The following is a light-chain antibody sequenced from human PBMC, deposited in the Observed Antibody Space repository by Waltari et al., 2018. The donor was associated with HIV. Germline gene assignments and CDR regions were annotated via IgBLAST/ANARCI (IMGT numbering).Light chain of an antibody. J-gene: IGKJ4*01. CDR3: QQYSHWPPT. V-gene: IGKV3-15*01. CDR2: GAS. Sequence: EIVMTQSPATLSVSPGERATLSCRASQSVSSNLVWYQQKPGLPPRLLISGASTRATGIPARFSGSGSGTEFTLTISSLQSEDFAVYYCQQYSHWPPTFGGGTKVEIK. CDR1: QSVSSN.